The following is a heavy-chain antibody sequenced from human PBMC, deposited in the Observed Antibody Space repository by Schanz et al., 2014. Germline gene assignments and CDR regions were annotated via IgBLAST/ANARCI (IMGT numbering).Heavy chain of an antibody. CDR3: ARGLIAAAGGAFDY. D-gene: IGHD6-13*01. CDR1: GFSFSDYY. V-gene: IGHV3-11*05. J-gene: IGHJ4*02. Sequence: VQLVESGGGLVQPGGSLRLSCAASGFSFSDYYMSWIRQAPGKGLEWISFINTGSNYINYADSVKGRFTISRDNSKNTLCLQMNSLRAGDAAVYYCARGLIAAAGGAFDYWGQGTLVAVSA. CDR2: INTGSNYI.